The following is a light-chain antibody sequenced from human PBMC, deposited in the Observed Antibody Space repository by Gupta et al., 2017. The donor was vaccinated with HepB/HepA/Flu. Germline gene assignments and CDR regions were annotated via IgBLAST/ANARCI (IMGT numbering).Light chain of an antibody. V-gene: IGKV3-20*01. J-gene: IGKJ1*01. CDR1: QSVGNNY. CDR3: KHFVKSNRT. Sequence: VTTQSPVSLPVSPGDRATISCRASQSVGNNYLAWYQQKPGQAPRLLIYCTSSRATGIPDRFSGSGSGTDFTLTITRLEAEDFAVYYCKHFVKSNRTVGQGTKLEIK. CDR2: CTS.